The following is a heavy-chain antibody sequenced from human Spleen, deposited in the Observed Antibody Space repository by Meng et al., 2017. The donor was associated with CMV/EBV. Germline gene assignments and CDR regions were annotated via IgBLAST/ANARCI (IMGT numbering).Heavy chain of an antibody. CDR3: ARAPRGSYYYGMDV. CDR1: GFTFSSYG. Sequence: GESLKISCAASGFTFSSYGMHWVRQAPGKGLEWVAVIWYDGSNKYYADSVKGRFTISRDNSKNTLYLQMNSLRAEDTAVYYCARAPRGSYYYGMDVWGQGTTVTVSS. CDR2: IWYDGSNK. V-gene: IGHV3-33*01. D-gene: IGHD3-16*01. J-gene: IGHJ6*02.